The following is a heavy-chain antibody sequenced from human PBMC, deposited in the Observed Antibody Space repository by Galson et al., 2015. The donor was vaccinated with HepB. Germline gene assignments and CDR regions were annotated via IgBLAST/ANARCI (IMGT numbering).Heavy chain of an antibody. CDR1: GGTFSSYT. V-gene: IGHV1-69*01. CDR2: IIPFFGTA. D-gene: IGHD4-23*01. Sequence: VKVSCKASGGTFSSYTISWVRQAPGQGLEWMGEIIPFFGTANYAQKFQGRVTITADESTSIAYMELSSLRSEDTAVFYCARLDYGGNSGEKAFDIWGQGTMVTVSS. CDR3: ARLDYGGNSGEKAFDI. J-gene: IGHJ3*02.